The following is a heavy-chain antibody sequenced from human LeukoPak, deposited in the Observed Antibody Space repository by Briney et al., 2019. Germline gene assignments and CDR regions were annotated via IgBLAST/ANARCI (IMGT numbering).Heavy chain of an antibody. CDR3: ARDHGSGWYYYYGMDV. CDR2: IIPILGIA. CDR1: GGTFSSYT. Sequence: ASVKVSCKASGGTFSSYTISWMRQAPGQGLEWMGRIIPILGIANYAQKFQGRVTITADKSTSTAYMELSSLRSEDTAVYYCARDHGSGWYYYYGMDVWGQGTTVTVSS. V-gene: IGHV1-69*04. J-gene: IGHJ6*02. D-gene: IGHD6-19*01.